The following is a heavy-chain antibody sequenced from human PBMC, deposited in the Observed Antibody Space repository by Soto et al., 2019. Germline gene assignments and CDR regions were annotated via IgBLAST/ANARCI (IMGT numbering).Heavy chain of an antibody. D-gene: IGHD1-20*01. Sequence: GGSLRLSCAASGFTFSSYSMNWVRQAPGKGLEWVSSISSSSSYIYYADSVKGRFTISRDNAKNSLYLQMNSLRAEDTAVYYCARVGITGTYYYMDVWGKGTTVTVSS. V-gene: IGHV3-21*01. J-gene: IGHJ6*03. CDR1: GFTFSSYS. CDR2: ISSSSSYI. CDR3: ARVGITGTYYYMDV.